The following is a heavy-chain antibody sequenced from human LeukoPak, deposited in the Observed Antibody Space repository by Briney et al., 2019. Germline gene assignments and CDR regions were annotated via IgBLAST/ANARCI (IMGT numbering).Heavy chain of an antibody. Sequence: SETLSLTCTVSGYSISSAYYWNWIRQSPEKGLEWIGSISHSGSTSYYPSLQSRVTISIDTSKNQFSLKLSSVTAADTAVYYCARFSYCSSTSCYIAGDAFDIWGQGTMVTVSS. CDR1: GYSISSAYY. V-gene: IGHV4-38-2*02. J-gene: IGHJ3*02. CDR3: ARFSYCSSTSCYIAGDAFDI. D-gene: IGHD2-2*02. CDR2: ISHSGST.